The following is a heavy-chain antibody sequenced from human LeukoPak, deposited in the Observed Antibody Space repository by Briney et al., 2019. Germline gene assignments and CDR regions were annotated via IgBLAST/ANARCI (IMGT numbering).Heavy chain of an antibody. J-gene: IGHJ3*02. D-gene: IGHD1-1*01. CDR1: GGSISSRGYY. CDR3: ARDPKVPDAFDI. Sequence: PSETLSLTCTVSGGSISSRGYYWSWIRQHPGKGLECIGYIYYSGSTYYNPSLKSRVTISVDTSKNQFSLKLSAVTAADTAVYYCARDPKVPDAFDIWGQGTMVTVSS. CDR2: IYYSGST. V-gene: IGHV4-31*03.